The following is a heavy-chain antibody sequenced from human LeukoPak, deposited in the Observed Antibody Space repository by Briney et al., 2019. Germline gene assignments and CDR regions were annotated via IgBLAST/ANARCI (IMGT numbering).Heavy chain of an antibody. CDR3: ARGGYYGSGSYSPLDY. J-gene: IGHJ4*02. CDR1: GDGVSSNSAA. CDR2: TYYRSKWYN. D-gene: IGHD3-10*01. Sequence: SQTLSLTCAISGDGVSSNSAAWNWIRQSPSRGLEWLGRTYYRSKWYNDYAVSVKSRITINPDTSKNQFSLQLNSVTPEDTAVYYCARGGYYGSGSYSPLDYWGQGTLVTVSS. V-gene: IGHV6-1*01.